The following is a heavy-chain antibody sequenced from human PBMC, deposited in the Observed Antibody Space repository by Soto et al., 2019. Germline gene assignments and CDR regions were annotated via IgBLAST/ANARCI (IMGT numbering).Heavy chain of an antibody. CDR3: ARPPYGDYVGYFQH. CDR1: GGTFSSYA. CDR2: IIPIFGTA. V-gene: IGHV1-69*06. J-gene: IGHJ1*01. D-gene: IGHD4-17*01. Sequence: SVKFYCKASGGTFSSYATSLVRQALGQGLEWMGGIIPIFGTANYAQKFQGRVTITADKSTSTAYMELSSLRSEDTAVYYCARPPYGDYVGYFQHWGQGTLVTVSS.